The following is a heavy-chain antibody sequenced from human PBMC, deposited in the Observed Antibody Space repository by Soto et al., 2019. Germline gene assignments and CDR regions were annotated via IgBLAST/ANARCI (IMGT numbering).Heavy chain of an antibody. Sequence: EVQLVESGGGLVKPGGSLRLSCAASGFTFSTYSMNWVRQAPGKGLEWVSSISSSSSYIYYADSVKGRFTISRDNAKNSLYREMNTLRAEDAAVYYCTRDRGGDVKAFDFWGQGTIVTVSS. CDR2: ISSSSSYI. J-gene: IGHJ3*01. CDR3: TRDRGGDVKAFDF. D-gene: IGHD3-16*01. CDR1: GFTFSTYS. V-gene: IGHV3-21*01.